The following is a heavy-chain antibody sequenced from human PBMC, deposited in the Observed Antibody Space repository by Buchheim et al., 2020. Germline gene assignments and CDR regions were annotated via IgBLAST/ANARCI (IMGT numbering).Heavy chain of an antibody. D-gene: IGHD1-26*01. Sequence: QVQLVESGGGVVQPGRSLRLSCAASGFTFSSYGMHWVRQAPGKGLEWVAVISYDGSNKYYADYVQGRFTISRDTSKNTLYLQMNSLRAEDTAVYYCAKRPGRKDYFDYWGQGTL. CDR2: ISYDGSNK. CDR1: GFTFSSYG. J-gene: IGHJ4*02. V-gene: IGHV3-30*18. CDR3: AKRPGRKDYFDY.